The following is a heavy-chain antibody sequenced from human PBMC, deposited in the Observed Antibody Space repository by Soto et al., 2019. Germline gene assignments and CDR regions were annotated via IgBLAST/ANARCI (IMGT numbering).Heavy chain of an antibody. CDR3: ARVTTFYDILTSSYALNYFDY. CDR1: GFSVTSNY. V-gene: IGHV3-53*01. J-gene: IGHJ4*02. D-gene: IGHD3-9*01. Sequence: VQLVESGGTLVQQGGSLRLSCAASGFSVTSNYMTWVRQAPGKGLECVSVIYAGGNTYYPDSVKGRFTISSDNSKNTLFLQMNNLRAEDTAVYYCARVTTFYDILTSSYALNYFDYWGQGTRVTVSS. CDR2: IYAGGNT.